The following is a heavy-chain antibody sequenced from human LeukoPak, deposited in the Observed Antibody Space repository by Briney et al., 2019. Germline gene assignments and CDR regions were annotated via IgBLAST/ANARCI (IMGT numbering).Heavy chain of an antibody. V-gene: IGHV3-23*01. D-gene: IGHD3-22*01. CDR3: AKVPTGYYYDSSGNLLLVFDY. CDR2: ISGSGGST. J-gene: IGHJ4*02. CDR1: GFTFSSYA. Sequence: PGGSLRLSCAASGFTFSSYAMSWVRQAPGKGLEWVSAISGSGGSTYYADSVKGRFTISRDNSKNTLYLQMNSLRAEDTAVYYCAKVPTGYYYDSSGNLLLVFDYWGQGTLVTDSS.